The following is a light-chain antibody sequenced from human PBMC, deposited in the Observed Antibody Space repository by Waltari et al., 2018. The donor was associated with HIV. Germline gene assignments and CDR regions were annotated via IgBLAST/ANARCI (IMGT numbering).Light chain of an antibody. Sequence: DIQMTQSPLSLSASVGDSVTISCRASQSINSYLNWYQQKPGKVPKLLIYAASTLQSGVPSRFSGSGSGTDFSLTISNLQPEDFATYYCQQSYSEFYTFGQGTKLEI. CDR1: QSINSY. J-gene: IGKJ2*01. V-gene: IGKV1-39*01. CDR3: QQSYSEFYT. CDR2: AAS.